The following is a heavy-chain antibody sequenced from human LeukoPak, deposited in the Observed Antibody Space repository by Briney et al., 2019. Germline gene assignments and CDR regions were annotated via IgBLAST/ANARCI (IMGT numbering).Heavy chain of an antibody. V-gene: IGHV1-2*02. CDR3: ARRMESGDLIDY. Sequence: ASVKASCKASGYTFTGYYMHWVRQAPGQGLEWMGWINPNSGGTNYAQKFQGRVTMTRDTSISTAYMELSRLRSDDTAVYYCARRMESGDLIDYWGQGTLVTVSS. D-gene: IGHD7-27*01. CDR1: GYTFTGYY. CDR2: INPNSGGT. J-gene: IGHJ4*02.